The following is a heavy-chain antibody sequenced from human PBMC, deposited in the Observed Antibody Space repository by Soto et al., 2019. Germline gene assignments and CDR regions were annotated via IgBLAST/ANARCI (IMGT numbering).Heavy chain of an antibody. V-gene: IGHV4-34*01. CDR1: GGSFSGYY. Sequence: QVQLQQWGAGLLKPSETLSLTCAVYGGSFSGYYWSWIRQPPGKGLEWIGEINHSGSTNYNPSLKSRVTISVDTSKNQFSLKLSSVTAADTAVYYCARGVGIAARPRPGAHRFDPWGQGTLVTVSS. CDR2: INHSGST. J-gene: IGHJ5*02. CDR3: ARGVGIAARPRPGAHRFDP. D-gene: IGHD6-6*01.